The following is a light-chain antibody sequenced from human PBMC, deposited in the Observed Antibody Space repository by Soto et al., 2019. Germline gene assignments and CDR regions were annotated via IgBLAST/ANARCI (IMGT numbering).Light chain of an antibody. CDR1: QSVLSSSNNKNY. CDR3: QQYYSTPWT. V-gene: IGKV4-1*01. CDR2: WAS. Sequence: DIVMTQSPDSLAVSLVERATINCKSSQSVLSSSNNKNYLTWYQQKLGQPPRLLIYWASTRESGVPDRFSGSGSGADFTITINSLQAEDVAVYYCQQYYSTPWTFGQGTKVEIK. J-gene: IGKJ1*01.